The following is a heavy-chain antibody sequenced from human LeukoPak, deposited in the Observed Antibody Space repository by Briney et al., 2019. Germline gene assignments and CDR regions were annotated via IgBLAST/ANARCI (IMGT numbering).Heavy chain of an antibody. CDR2: ISAYNGNT. J-gene: IGHJ4*02. CDR1: GYTFTSYG. V-gene: IGHV1-18*01. Sequence: ASVKVSCKASGYTFTSYGISWVRQAPGQGLEWLGWISAYNGNTNYAQKLQGRVTMTTDTSTSTAYMELSSLRSEDTAVYYCARSRDYGSGTDYWGQGTLVTVSS. CDR3: ARSRDYGSGTDY. D-gene: IGHD3-10*01.